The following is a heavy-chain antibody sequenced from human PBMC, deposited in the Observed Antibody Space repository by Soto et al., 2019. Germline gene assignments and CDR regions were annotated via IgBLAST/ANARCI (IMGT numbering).Heavy chain of an antibody. V-gene: IGHV4-34*01. CDR3: ARHDGFSSGWIFDY. Sequence: SETLSLTCAVYGGSFSGYYWTWIRQPPGTGLEWIGEINHSGSTNYNPSLKSRVTISVDTSNNQLSLKLTSVTAADTAVYYCARHDGFSSGWIFDYWGHGTLVTVSS. J-gene: IGHJ4*01. CDR1: GGSFSGYY. D-gene: IGHD6-19*01. CDR2: INHSGST.